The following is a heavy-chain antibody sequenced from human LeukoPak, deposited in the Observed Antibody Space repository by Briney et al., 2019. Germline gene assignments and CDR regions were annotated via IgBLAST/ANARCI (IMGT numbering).Heavy chain of an antibody. D-gene: IGHD6-19*01. CDR2: ISGSGGST. Sequence: QPGGSLRLSCAASGFTFSSYAMSWVRQAPGKGLEWVSAISGSGGSTYYADSVKGRFTISRDNSKNTLYLQMNSLRAEDTAVYYCANVRAQWLVLLQYYFDYWGQGTLVTVSS. CDR1: GFTFSSYA. CDR3: ANVRAQWLVLLQYYFDY. V-gene: IGHV3-23*01. J-gene: IGHJ4*02.